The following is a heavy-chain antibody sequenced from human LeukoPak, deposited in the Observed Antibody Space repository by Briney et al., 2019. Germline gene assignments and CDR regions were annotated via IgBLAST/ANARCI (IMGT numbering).Heavy chain of an antibody. Sequence: GGSLRLSCVASGFTFRNYVMSWVCQTPEKGLEWVSAITGDGGGTNHADSVKGRFFISRDNSKNTLYMQMNSLRAEDTAVYYCVKETSSGNFVTIDCWGQGALVTVSS. D-gene: IGHD1-26*01. CDR1: GFTFRNYV. CDR3: VKETSSGNFVTIDC. J-gene: IGHJ4*02. CDR2: ITGDGGGT. V-gene: IGHV3-23*01.